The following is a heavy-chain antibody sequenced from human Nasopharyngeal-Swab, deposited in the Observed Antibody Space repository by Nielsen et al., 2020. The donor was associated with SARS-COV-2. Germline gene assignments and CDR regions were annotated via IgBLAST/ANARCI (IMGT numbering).Heavy chain of an antibody. CDR2: INHSGST. CDR1: GGSFSGYY. J-gene: IGHJ6*02. V-gene: IGHV4-34*01. D-gene: IGHD6-13*01. Sequence: SETLSLTCAVYGGSFSGYYWSWIRRPPGKGLEWIGEINHSGSTNYNPSLKSRVTISVDTSKNQFSLKLSSVTAADTAVYYCARWYFSSSWSYYYYGMDVWGQGTTVTVSS. CDR3: ARWYFSSSWSYYYYGMDV.